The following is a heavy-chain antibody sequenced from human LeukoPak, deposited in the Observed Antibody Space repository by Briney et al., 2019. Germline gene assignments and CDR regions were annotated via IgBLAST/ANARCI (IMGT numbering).Heavy chain of an antibody. CDR1: GFTFTSYA. CDR2: ISYDGTNK. V-gene: IGHV3-30*04. J-gene: IGHJ4*02. Sequence: GRSLRLSCVATGFTFTSYAMHWVRQAPGKGLEWVAVISYDGTNKYYGDPVKGRFTISRDNSKNTLYLQMNSLRAEDTAVYYCARDQHAAAGRGTLYYSDYWGQGTLVTVSS. D-gene: IGHD6-13*01. CDR3: ARDQHAAAGRGTLYYSDY.